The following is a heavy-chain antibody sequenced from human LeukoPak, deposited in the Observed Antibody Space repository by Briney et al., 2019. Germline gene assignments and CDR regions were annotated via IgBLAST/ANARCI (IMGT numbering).Heavy chain of an antibody. CDR1: GGSISSYY. V-gene: IGHV4-4*07. Sequence: SETLSLTCTVSGGSISSYYWSWIRQPAGKGLEWIGRIYTSGSTNYNPSLKSRVTMLVDTSKNQFSLKLSSVTAADTAVYYCAREADGSGSYYTGTLDYWGQGTLVTVSS. J-gene: IGHJ4*02. CDR2: IYTSGST. CDR3: AREADGSGSYYTGTLDY. D-gene: IGHD3-10*01.